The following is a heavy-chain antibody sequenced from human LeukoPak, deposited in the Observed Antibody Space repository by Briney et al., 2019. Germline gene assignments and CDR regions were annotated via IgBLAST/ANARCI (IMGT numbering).Heavy chain of an antibody. CDR1: GFTFSSYA. CDR3: AKFSSGWFYYFDY. Sequence: GGSLRLSCAASGFTFSSYAMSWVRQAPGKGLEWVSAISGSGGSTYYADSVKGRFTISGDNSKNTLYLQMNSLRAEDTAVYYCAKFSSGWFYYFDYWGQGTLVTVSS. J-gene: IGHJ4*02. D-gene: IGHD6-19*01. V-gene: IGHV3-23*01. CDR2: ISGSGGST.